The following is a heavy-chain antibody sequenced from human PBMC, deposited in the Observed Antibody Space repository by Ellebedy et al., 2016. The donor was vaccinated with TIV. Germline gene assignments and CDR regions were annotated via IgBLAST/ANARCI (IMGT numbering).Heavy chain of an antibody. Sequence: GGSLRLXXAASGFTLSSHTMHWVRQAPGKGLEWVAGISYDGSSEYYTDSVKGRFTISRDISKTTLYLQINSVGAEDTAIYYCTKGGSPTGHIHHDYWGQGTLVTVSS. CDR3: TKGGSPTGHIHHDY. CDR1: GFTLSSHT. D-gene: IGHD1-1*01. CDR2: ISYDGSSE. V-gene: IGHV3-33*05. J-gene: IGHJ4*02.